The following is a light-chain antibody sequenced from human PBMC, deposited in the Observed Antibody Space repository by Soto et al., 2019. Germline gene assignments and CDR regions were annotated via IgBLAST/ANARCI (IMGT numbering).Light chain of an antibody. CDR2: DNI. J-gene: IGLJ3*02. V-gene: IGLV1-51*01. Sequence: QSALTQPPSVSAAPGEKVTISCSGGTSNIGDNYVSWYQQVPGTAPKLLIYDNIKRPSGIPPRFSGSKSGTSATLDITGLQTGDEADYYCGTWDSSLSGGVFGGGTKLTVL. CDR3: GTWDSSLSGGV. CDR1: TSNIGDNY.